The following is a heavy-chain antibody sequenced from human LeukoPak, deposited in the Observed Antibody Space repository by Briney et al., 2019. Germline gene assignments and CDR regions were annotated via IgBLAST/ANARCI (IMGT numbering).Heavy chain of an antibody. CDR2: IKQDGSEE. CDR3: ARDSYGSGRSPKY. Sequence: PGGSLRLSCAASGFTFSSYWMSWVRQAPGKGLEWVANIKQDGSEEYYVDSVKGRFTISRDNAKNSLYLQMNSLRAEDTAVYYCARDSYGSGRSPKYWGQGTLVTVSS. J-gene: IGHJ4*02. CDR1: GFTFSSYW. V-gene: IGHV3-7*03. D-gene: IGHD3-10*01.